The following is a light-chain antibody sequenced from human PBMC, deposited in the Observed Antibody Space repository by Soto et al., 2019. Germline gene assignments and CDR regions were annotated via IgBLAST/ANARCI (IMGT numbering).Light chain of an antibody. CDR3: QQTYSTPLT. J-gene: IGKJ4*01. Sequence: QLSKSPSSLSASVGDRVTITCRASQSIISYLNWYQQKPGKAPKLLIYAADGLQSGVPSRVSGSGSGTDFTLTISSLQPEDFATYYCQQTYSTPLTFGVGTKVDIK. V-gene: IGKV1-39*01. CDR2: AAD. CDR1: QSIISY.